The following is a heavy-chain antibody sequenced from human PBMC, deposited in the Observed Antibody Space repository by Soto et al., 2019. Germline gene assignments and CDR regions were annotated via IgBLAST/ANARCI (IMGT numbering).Heavy chain of an antibody. V-gene: IGHV1-69*12. D-gene: IGHD3-22*01. CDR3: ARDADYYDSRGYGWYGMDV. Sequence: QVQLVQSGAEVKKPGSSVKVSCKASGGTFSSYAISWVRQAPGQGLEWMGGIIPIFGTANYAQKFQGRVTITADESTSTAYMELSSLRSEDTAVYYCARDADYYDSRGYGWYGMDVWGQGTTVTVSS. J-gene: IGHJ6*02. CDR2: IIPIFGTA. CDR1: GGTFSSYA.